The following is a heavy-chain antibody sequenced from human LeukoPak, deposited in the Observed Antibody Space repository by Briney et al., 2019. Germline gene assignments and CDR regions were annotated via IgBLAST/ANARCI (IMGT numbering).Heavy chain of an antibody. Sequence: SETLSLTCAVYGGSFSGYYWNWIRQPLGKGLEWIGEINHFGRTKYNPSLKSRVTISVDKSKNQFSLKLNSVTAADTAVYYCAKVGSSGWLPFDYWGQGTLVTVSS. D-gene: IGHD6-19*01. CDR2: INHFGRT. CDR1: GGSFSGYY. CDR3: AKVGSSGWLPFDY. J-gene: IGHJ4*02. V-gene: IGHV4-34*01.